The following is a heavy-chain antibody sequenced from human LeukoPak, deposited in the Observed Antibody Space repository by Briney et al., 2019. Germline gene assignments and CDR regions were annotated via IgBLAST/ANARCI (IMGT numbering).Heavy chain of an antibody. CDR3: AKDRNSVGSSYNY. CDR2: ISASGSAT. D-gene: IGHD6-6*01. Sequence: GGSLRLSCAASGFTFSSYAMSWVRQAPGKGLEWVAAISASGSATSYADSVRGRFTISRDNSKSTTYLQMNSLRAEDTAVFYCAKDRNSVGSSYNYWGQGTLVTVSS. J-gene: IGHJ4*02. CDR1: GFTFSSYA. V-gene: IGHV3-23*01.